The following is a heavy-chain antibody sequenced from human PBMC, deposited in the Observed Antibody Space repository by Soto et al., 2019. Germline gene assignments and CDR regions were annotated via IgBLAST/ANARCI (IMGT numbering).Heavy chain of an antibody. Sequence: EEQLLESGGGLVQPGGSLRLSCAASGFSFSSYGMSWVRHAPGKGLEWGSGISGGGDSTYYADSVKGRFPISRDKSKNTLYLQMNSLRAEDTAVYYCARGQEHCGDSDVWFDPWGQGALFCVSS. CDR1: GFSFSSYG. D-gene: IGHD4-17*01. CDR2: ISGGGDST. J-gene: IGHJ5*02. V-gene: IGHV3-23*01. CDR3: ARGQEHCGDSDVWFDP.